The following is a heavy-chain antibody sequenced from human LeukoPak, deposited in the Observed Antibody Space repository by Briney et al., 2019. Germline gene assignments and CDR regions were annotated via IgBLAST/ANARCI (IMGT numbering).Heavy chain of an antibody. V-gene: IGHV3-21*01. CDR2: ITSGGDYM. CDR3: ARVSIFGVVIANDY. D-gene: IGHD3-16*02. Sequence: PGGSLRLSCAASGFTFGGYTMSWVRQAPGKGLQWVSTITSGGDYMHYADPVKGRFTISRDDSKNSLYLHMNSLRAEDTAVYYCARVSIFGVVIANDYWGQGTVVTVSS. CDR1: GFTFGGYT. J-gene: IGHJ4*02.